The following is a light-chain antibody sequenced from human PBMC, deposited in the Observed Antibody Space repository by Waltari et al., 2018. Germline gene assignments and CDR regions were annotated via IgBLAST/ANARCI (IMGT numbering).Light chain of an antibody. CDR3: QQFNNWPPL. Sequence: IVMTQSPATLSVSPGERATLSCRASQRVGSNLAWFQQKPGQAPRLLIYGASTRATGIPARFSGGGSGTEFTLTISSLQSEDFAVYFCQQFNNWPPLFGPGTKVDIK. V-gene: IGKV3-15*01. CDR2: GAS. J-gene: IGKJ3*01. CDR1: QRVGSN.